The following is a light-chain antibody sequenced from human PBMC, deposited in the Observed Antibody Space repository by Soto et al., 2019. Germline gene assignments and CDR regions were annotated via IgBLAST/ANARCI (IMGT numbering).Light chain of an antibody. CDR3: SSNTGHKTSM. Sequence: QSALTQPASVSGSPGQSITISCTGSSSDVSGLDYVSWSQQQPGKAPKLLIYEVSNRPSGISDRFSASKSGNTASLTISRHQPEVEADYYCSSNTGHKTSMYGGATMLNVL. J-gene: IGLJ3*02. CDR1: SSDVSGLDY. CDR2: EVS. V-gene: IGLV2-14*01.